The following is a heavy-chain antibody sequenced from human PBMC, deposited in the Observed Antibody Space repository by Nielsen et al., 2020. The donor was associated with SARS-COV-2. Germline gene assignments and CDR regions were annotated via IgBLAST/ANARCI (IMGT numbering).Heavy chain of an antibody. CDR2: ISAYNGNT. CDR3: ATSSATVTTGWFDP. Sequence: ASVQVSCKASGYTFTSYGISWVRQAPGQGLEWMGWISAYNGNTNYAQKPQGRVTMTTDTSTSTAYMELRSLRSDDTAVYYCATSSATVTTGWFDPWGQGTLVTVSS. CDR1: GYTFTSYG. D-gene: IGHD4-17*01. V-gene: IGHV1-18*04. J-gene: IGHJ5*02.